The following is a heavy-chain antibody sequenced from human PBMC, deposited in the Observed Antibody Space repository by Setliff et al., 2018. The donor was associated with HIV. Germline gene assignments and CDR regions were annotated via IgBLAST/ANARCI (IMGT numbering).Heavy chain of an antibody. CDR2: IYYSGST. CDR3: ARGYYKFGSGYPPLDY. CDR1: GGSISSYY. Sequence: LSLTCTVSGGSISSYYWSWFRHPTGQGLEWIGYIYYSGSTNYNPYLNSRVTISVDTSKNQFTLKLSPVTAADTAVYYCARGYYKFGSGYPPLDYWGQGTLVTVSS. D-gene: IGHD3-3*01. V-gene: IGHV4-59*01. J-gene: IGHJ4*02.